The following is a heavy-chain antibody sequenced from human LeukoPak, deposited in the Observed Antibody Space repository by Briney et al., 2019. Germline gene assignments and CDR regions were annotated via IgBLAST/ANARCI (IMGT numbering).Heavy chain of an antibody. D-gene: IGHD4-17*01. CDR2: ISGSGGSP. CDR1: GFTFSSYA. V-gene: IGHV3-23*01. CDR3: ATPTTVTTDI. Sequence: GGSLRLSCAAFGFTFSSYAMSWVRQAPGKGLEWVSSISGSGGSPYYAGSVKGRFTISRDNSKNTLYLQMNSLRAEDTAVYYCATPTTVTTDIWGQGTMVTVSP. J-gene: IGHJ3*02.